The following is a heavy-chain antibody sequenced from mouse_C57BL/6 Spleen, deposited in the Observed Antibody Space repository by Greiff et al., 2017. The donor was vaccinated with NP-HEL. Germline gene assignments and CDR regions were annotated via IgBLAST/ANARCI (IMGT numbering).Heavy chain of an antibody. Sequence: VQLQQSGAELVRPGASVKISCKASGYAFSSYWMNWVKQRPGKGLEWIGQIYPGDGDTNYNGKFKGKATLTADKSSSTAYMQLSSLTSEDSAVYFCAREEASSRPDYWGQGTTLTVSS. CDR2: IYPGDGDT. CDR1: GYAFSSYW. D-gene: IGHD6-1*01. CDR3: AREEASSRPDY. V-gene: IGHV1-80*01. J-gene: IGHJ2*01.